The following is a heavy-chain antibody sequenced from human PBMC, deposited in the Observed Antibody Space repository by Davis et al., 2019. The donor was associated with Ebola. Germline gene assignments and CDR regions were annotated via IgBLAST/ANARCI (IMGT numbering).Heavy chain of an antibody. Sequence: GESLKISCAASGYTFTGYYMHWVRQAPGQGLEWMGIINPSGGSTSYAQKFQGRVTMTRDTSTSTVYMELRSLRSDDTAVYYCALLGQNWFDPWGQGTLVTVSS. J-gene: IGHJ5*02. V-gene: IGHV1-46*01. CDR3: ALLGQNWFDP. CDR2: INPSGGST. CDR1: GYTFTGYY. D-gene: IGHD3/OR15-3a*01.